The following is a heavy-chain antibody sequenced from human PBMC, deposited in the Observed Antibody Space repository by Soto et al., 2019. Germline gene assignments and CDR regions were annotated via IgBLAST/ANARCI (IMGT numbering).Heavy chain of an antibody. CDR1: GFTFSSYA. J-gene: IGHJ3*02. CDR3: AKDKYSSGSYAARAFDI. CDR2: ISGSGGST. Sequence: GGSLRLSCAASGFTFSSYAMSWVRQAPGKGLEWVSAISGSGGSTYYADSVKDRFTISRDNSKNTLYLQMNSLRAEDTVVYYCAKDKYSSGSYAARAFDIWGQGTMVTVSS. V-gene: IGHV3-23*01. D-gene: IGHD6-19*01.